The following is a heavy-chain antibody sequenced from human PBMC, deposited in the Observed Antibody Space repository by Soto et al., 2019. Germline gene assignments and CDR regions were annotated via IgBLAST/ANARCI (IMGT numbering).Heavy chain of an antibody. CDR2: IWYDGSNK. CDR1: GFTFSSYG. V-gene: IGHV3-33*01. Sequence: QVQLVESGGGVVQPGRSLRLSCAASGFTFSSYGMHWVRQAPGKGLEWVAVIWYDGSNKYHADSVKGRFTISRDNAKNTLYLQMTSLRAEDTAVYYCARETGDRAFDIWGQGTMVTVSS. D-gene: IGHD7-27*01. J-gene: IGHJ3*02. CDR3: ARETGDRAFDI.